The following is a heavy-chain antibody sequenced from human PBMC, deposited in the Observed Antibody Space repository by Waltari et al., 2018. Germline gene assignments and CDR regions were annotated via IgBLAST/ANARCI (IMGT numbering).Heavy chain of an antibody. CDR2: IYHSGST. V-gene: IGHV4-30-2*01. CDR3: ARTGYSSGGDAFDI. J-gene: IGHJ3*02. D-gene: IGHD6-19*01. Sequence: QLQLQESGSGLVKPSQTLSLTCAVSGGSISSGGYSWSWIRQPPGKGLEWIGYIYHSGSTYYNPSLKSRVTISVDRSKNQCSLKLSSVTAADTAVYYCARTGYSSGGDAFDIWGQGTMVTVSS. CDR1: GGSISSGGYS.